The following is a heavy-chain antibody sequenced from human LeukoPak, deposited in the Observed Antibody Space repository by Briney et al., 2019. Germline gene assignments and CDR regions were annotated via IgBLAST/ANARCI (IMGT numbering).Heavy chain of an antibody. V-gene: IGHV1-69*13. CDR1: GGSFRYYD. CDR3: ATASVPGAIEGPFDALDT. D-gene: IGHD2-2*02. CDR2: IIPLYATT. Sequence: ASVTVACKASGGSFRYYDISWVRQAPGQGLEWMGRIIPLYATTKYAQRFQGRVTIIADASATTAYMELSSLRSEDTAVYYCATASVPGAIEGPFDALDTWGQGTMVTVSS. J-gene: IGHJ3*02.